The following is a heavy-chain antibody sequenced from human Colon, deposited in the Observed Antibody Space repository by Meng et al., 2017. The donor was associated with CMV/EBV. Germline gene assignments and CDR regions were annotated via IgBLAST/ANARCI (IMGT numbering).Heavy chain of an antibody. D-gene: IGHD6-13*01. CDR2: ISGGGGTR. CDR1: GFTFSSYA. Sequence: GESLKISCVGSGFTFSSYAMSWVRQAPGKGLEWVASISGGGGTRDYADSVKGRFTIARDNSENTVYLQMKSLRAEDTAKFYCAKGVYGSSWYGNYYYALDVWGPGTTVTVSS. V-gene: IGHV3-23*01. J-gene: IGHJ6*02. CDR3: AKGVYGSSWYGNYYYALDV.